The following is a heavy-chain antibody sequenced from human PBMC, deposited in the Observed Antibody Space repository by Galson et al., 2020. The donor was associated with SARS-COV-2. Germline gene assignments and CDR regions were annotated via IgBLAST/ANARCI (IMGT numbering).Heavy chain of an antibody. CDR2: VSGTGRIT. Sequence: GGYLRLSCAASGSPIDTYAMTWVRQAPGKGLEWVSAVSGTGRITYYADSVQGRFTVSKDTSKNPLYLQINSLRVEDTAVYFCARDHSHGSEPFYFEYWGQGTLVTVSS. D-gene: IGHD6-25*01. CDR3: ARDHSHGSEPFYFEY. J-gene: IGHJ4*02. V-gene: IGHV3-23*01. CDR1: GSPIDTYA.